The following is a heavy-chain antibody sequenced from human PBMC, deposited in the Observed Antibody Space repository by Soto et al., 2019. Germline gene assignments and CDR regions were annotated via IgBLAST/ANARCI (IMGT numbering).Heavy chain of an antibody. CDR1: GFTFSSYG. CDR3: AKDRRDSSSWYEDGMDV. V-gene: IGHV3-30*18. Sequence: QVQLVESGGGVVQPGRSLRLSCAASGFTFSSYGMHWVRQAPGKGLEWVAVISYDGSNKYYADSVKGRFTISRDNSNNPLYLQMNSLRAEDTAVYYCAKDRRDSSSWYEDGMDVWGQGTTVTVSS. J-gene: IGHJ6*02. CDR2: ISYDGSNK. D-gene: IGHD6-13*01.